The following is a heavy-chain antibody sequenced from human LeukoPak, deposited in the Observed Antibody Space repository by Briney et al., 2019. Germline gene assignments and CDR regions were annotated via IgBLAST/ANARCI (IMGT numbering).Heavy chain of an antibody. CDR3: ARLAPYSYGYGSRFDP. Sequence: SETLSLTCAVYGGSFSGYYWSWIRQPPGKGLEWIGEINHSGSTNYNPSLKSRVTISVDTSKNQFSLKLSSVTAADTAVYYCARLAPYSYGYGSRFDPWGQGTLVTVSS. D-gene: IGHD5-18*01. CDR1: GGSFSGYY. V-gene: IGHV4-34*01. CDR2: INHSGST. J-gene: IGHJ5*02.